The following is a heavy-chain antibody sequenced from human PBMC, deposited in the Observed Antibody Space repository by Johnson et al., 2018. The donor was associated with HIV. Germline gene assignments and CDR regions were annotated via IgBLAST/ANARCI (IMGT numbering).Heavy chain of an antibody. V-gene: IGHV3-30-3*01. J-gene: IGHJ3*02. CDR1: GFTFSSYA. D-gene: IGHD3-22*01. Sequence: VQLVESGGGVVQPGRSLRLSCAASGFTFSSYAIHWVRQAPGKGLEWVAVISYDGSNKYYADSVKGRFTISRDNSKNTLYLQMNSLRAEDTALYYCARVDYDSSGYYLYAFDIWGQGTMVTVSS. CDR3: ARVDYDSSGYYLYAFDI. CDR2: ISYDGSNK.